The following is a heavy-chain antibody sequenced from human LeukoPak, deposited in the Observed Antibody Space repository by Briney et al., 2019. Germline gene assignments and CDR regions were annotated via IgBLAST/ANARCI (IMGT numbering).Heavy chain of an antibody. D-gene: IGHD3-22*01. Sequence: SETLSLSCAVYGGSFSGYYWSWIRQPPGKGLEWIGEINHSGSTNYNPSLKSRVTISVDTSRKQFSLKLSSVTAADTAVYYCVTYYFDSSGPKKNYWGQGTLVTVSS. CDR3: VTYYFDSSGPKKNY. J-gene: IGHJ4*02. CDR1: GGSFSGYY. V-gene: IGHV4-34*01. CDR2: INHSGST.